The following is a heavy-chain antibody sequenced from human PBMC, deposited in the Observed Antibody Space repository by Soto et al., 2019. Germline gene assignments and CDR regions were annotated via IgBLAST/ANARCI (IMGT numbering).Heavy chain of an antibody. V-gene: IGHV1-18*01. CDR3: AREKNSLRVVYYGMDV. Sequence: QVQLVQSGAEVKKPGASVKVSCKASGYTFTSYGISWVRQAPGQGLEWMGWISAYNGNTNYAQKLQGRVTMTTATATSTAYMELRSLRSDDTAVYYCAREKNSLRVVYYGMDVWGQGTTVTVSS. CDR2: ISAYNGNT. CDR1: GYTFTSYG. J-gene: IGHJ6*02. D-gene: IGHD5-12*01.